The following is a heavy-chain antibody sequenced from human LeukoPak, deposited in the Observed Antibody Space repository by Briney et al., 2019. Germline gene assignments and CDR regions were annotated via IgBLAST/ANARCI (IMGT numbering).Heavy chain of an antibody. CDR2: IYHSGST. D-gene: IGHD2-15*01. V-gene: IGHV4-38-2*02. Sequence: SETLSLTCTVSGYSISSGYYWGWIRQPPGKGLEWIGSIYHSGSTYYNPSLKSRVTISVDASKNQFSLKLSSVTAADTAVYYCARDNVVVVAATPGYYYYMDVWGKGTTVTVSS. J-gene: IGHJ6*03. CDR1: GYSISSGYY. CDR3: ARDNVVVVAATPGYYYYMDV.